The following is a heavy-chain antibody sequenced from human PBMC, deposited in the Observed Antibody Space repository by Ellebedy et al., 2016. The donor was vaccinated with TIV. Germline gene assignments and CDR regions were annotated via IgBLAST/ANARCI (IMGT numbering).Heavy chain of an antibody. D-gene: IGHD2-15*01. V-gene: IGHV3-30*04. J-gene: IGHJ4*02. CDR1: GYTFTTYY. CDR3: ARRGYCSGGSCASVPFDY. CDR2: VSYDGSNK. Sequence: SCKASGYTFTTYYMHWVRQAPGKGLEWVAVVSYDGSNKYYADSVKGRFTISRDNSKNTLYLQMNSLRAEDTAVYYCARRGYCSGGSCASVPFDYWGQGTLVTVSS.